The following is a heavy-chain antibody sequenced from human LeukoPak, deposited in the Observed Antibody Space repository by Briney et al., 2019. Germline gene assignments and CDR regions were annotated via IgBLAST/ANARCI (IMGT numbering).Heavy chain of an antibody. D-gene: IGHD2-15*01. CDR3: ARSRGSCYSCGDY. V-gene: IGHV1-69*13. CDR1: GGTFSRYA. Sequence: SVKVSCKASGGTFSRYAINWVRQAPGQGLEWMGGIIPIFGTANYAQKFQGRVTITADESTSTAYMELSSLRSEDTAVYYCARSRGSCYSCGDYWSQGTLVTVSS. J-gene: IGHJ4*02. CDR2: IIPIFGTA.